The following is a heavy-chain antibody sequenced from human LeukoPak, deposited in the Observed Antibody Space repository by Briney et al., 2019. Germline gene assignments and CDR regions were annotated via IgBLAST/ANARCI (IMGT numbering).Heavy chain of an antibody. V-gene: IGHV4-4*07. Sequence: SETLSLTCTVSGGSISGYYWSWIRQPAGKGLEWIGRIYTGGSTNYNPSLRSRVTMSVDTSKNQFSLKLSSVTAADTAVYYCARVSDRSNWFDPWGQGTLVTVSS. CDR2: IYTGGST. J-gene: IGHJ5*02. D-gene: IGHD3-22*01. CDR3: ARVSDRSNWFDP. CDR1: GGSISGYY.